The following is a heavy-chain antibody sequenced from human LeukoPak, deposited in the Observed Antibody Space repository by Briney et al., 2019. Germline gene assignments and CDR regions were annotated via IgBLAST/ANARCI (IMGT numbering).Heavy chain of an antibody. CDR2: XXAYNGNT. Sequence: ASVKVSCKASGYAFTSYGISWVRQTPGQGLEXXXXXXAYNGNTNYAQKLQGRVTMTTDTSTSTAYMELRSLRSDDTAVYYCARHHTGGYSSAWSQFDYWGQGTLVTVSS. V-gene: IGHV1-18*01. J-gene: IGHJ4*02. D-gene: IGHD6-19*01. CDR3: ARHHTGGYSSAWSQFDY. CDR1: GYAFTSYG.